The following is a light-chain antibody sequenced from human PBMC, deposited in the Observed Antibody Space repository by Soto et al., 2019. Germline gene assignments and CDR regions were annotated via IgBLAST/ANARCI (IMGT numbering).Light chain of an antibody. CDR2: EGT. V-gene: IGLV2-23*01. CDR1: SSNVGTYDL. J-gene: IGLJ2*01. CDR3: CSFAVGAALV. Sequence: QSALTQPASVSVSPGQSITISCTGTSSNVGTYDLVSWYQHHPDKAPKLIIYEGTKRPSGISSRFSGSKSGNTASLTISGLQAEDDADYYCCSFAVGAALVFGGGTKLTVL.